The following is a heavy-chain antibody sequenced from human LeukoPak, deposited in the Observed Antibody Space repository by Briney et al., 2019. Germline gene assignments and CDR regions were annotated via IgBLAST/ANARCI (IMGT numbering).Heavy chain of an antibody. D-gene: IGHD2/OR15-2a*01. Sequence: GGSLRLSCAASGFTFSSYSMNWVRQAPGKGLEWVSYISSSGRTIYYADSVKGRFTISRDNAKNSLYLQMNSLRAEDTAVYYCARSGLSRFGFWGQGTLVTVSS. J-gene: IGHJ4*02. CDR2: ISSSGRTI. V-gene: IGHV3-48*04. CDR3: ARSGLSRFGF. CDR1: GFTFSSYS.